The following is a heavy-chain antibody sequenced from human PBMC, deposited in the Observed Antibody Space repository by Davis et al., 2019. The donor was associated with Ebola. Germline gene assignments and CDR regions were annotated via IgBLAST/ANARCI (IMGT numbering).Heavy chain of an antibody. J-gene: IGHJ6*02. CDR1: GGSISSGGYY. V-gene: IGHV4-30-4*08. CDR2: IYYSGST. D-gene: IGHD2-2*02. Sequence: SETLSLTCTVSGGSISSGGYYWSWIRQHPGKGLEWIGYIYYSGSTYYNPSLKSRVTISVETSKNQFSLKLSSVTAADTAVYYCARSVHQLLYRYYYYYGMDVWGQGTTVTVSS. CDR3: ARSVHQLLYRYYYYYGMDV.